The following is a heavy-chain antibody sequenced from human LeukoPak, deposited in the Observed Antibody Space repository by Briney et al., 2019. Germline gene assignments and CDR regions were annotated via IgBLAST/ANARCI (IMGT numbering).Heavy chain of an antibody. J-gene: IGHJ4*02. D-gene: IGHD3-22*01. CDR1: GFTFSSYT. Sequence: GGSLRLSCAASGFTFSSYTMNWVRQAPGKGLEWVSSITSSSSYIYYADSVMGRFTISRDNANNSLYLQMNSLRAEDTAVYYCARDGKDSSGYYFGDSWGQGTLVTVSS. CDR3: ARDGKDSSGYYFGDS. CDR2: ITSSSSYI. V-gene: IGHV3-21*01.